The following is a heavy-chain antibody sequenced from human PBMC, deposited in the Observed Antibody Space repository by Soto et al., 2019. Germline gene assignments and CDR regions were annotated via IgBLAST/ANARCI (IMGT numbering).Heavy chain of an antibody. CDR2: INHSGST. CDR3: ARGDSEYYDILTGYPTIDY. V-gene: IGHV4-34*01. Sequence: PSETLSLTCAVSGGSISSGGYSWSWIRQPPGKGMEWIGEINHSGSTNYNPSLKSRVTISVDTSKNQFSLKLSSVTAADTAVYYCARGDSEYYDILTGYPTIDYWGQGTLVTVSS. J-gene: IGHJ4*02. D-gene: IGHD3-9*01. CDR1: GGSISSGGYS.